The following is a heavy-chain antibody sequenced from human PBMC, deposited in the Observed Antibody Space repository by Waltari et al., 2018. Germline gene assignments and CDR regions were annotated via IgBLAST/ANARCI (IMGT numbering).Heavy chain of an antibody. J-gene: IGHJ3*02. CDR3: ARGPVDGTKRGAFDI. CDR2: VSYDGSGT. Sequence: QVQLVESGGTVVRPGKSLRLSCVGSGFIFGSNGMHWVRQAPGKGLGWVAGVSYDGSGTYYGDSVKGRFTISRDNSNNTLHLQMTSLRDEDTAIFYCARGPVDGTKRGAFDIWGQGTMVTVSS. D-gene: IGHD1-1*01. V-gene: IGHV3-30*03. CDR1: GFIFGSNG.